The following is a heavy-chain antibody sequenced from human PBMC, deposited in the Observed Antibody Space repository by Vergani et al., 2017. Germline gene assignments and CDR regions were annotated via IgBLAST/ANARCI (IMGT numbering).Heavy chain of an antibody. D-gene: IGHD3-3*01. Sequence: QVQLVESGGGVVQPGGSLRLSCAASGFTFSSYGMHWVRQAPGNGLEWVAFIRYDGSNKYYADSVKGRFTISRDNSKNTLYLQMNSLRAEDTAVYYCAKDLRLHTMFGVDYYYYYGMDVWGQGTTVTVSS. J-gene: IGHJ6*02. CDR3: AKDLRLHTMFGVDYYYYYGMDV. CDR2: IRYDGSNK. V-gene: IGHV3-30*02. CDR1: GFTFSSYG.